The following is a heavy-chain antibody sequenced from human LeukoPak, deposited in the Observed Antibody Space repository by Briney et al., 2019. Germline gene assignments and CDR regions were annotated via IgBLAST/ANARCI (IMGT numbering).Heavy chain of an antibody. D-gene: IGHD1-1*01. CDR2: INTNTGNP. CDR1: GYTFTTYG. CDR3: ARDGQLDPNNLSYYYYGMDV. J-gene: IGHJ6*02. Sequence: ASVKVSCKASGYTFTTYGISWVRQAPGQGLEWMGWINTNTGNPTYAQGFTGRFVFSLDTSVSTAYLQISSLKAEDTAVYYCARDGQLDPNNLSYYYYGMDVWGQGTTVTVSS. V-gene: IGHV7-4-1*02.